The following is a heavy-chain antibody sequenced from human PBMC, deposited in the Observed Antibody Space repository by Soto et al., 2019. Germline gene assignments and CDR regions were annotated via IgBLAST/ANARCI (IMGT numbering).Heavy chain of an antibody. V-gene: IGHV3-33*01. CDR2: VWFDGGNK. CDR1: GFTFSDHA. CDR3: ARAPAGDYTLYHYYTMDV. D-gene: IGHD4-17*01. J-gene: IGHJ6*02. Sequence: QVQLVASGGGVVQPGTSLRLSCEASGFTFSDHAMHWVRQAPGKGLEWVAVVWFDGGNKFYTDSVKGRFTISRDNSKNTLFLQMNSLIVVDTAVYYCARAPAGDYTLYHYYTMDVWGQGTPVTVSS.